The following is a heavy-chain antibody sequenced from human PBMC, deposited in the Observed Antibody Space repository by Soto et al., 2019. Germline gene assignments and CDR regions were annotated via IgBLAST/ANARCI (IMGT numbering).Heavy chain of an antibody. Sequence: QPGGSLRLSCAASGFTFGDYAMSWFRQAPGKGLEWVGFIRTKAYGETTEYAASVNGRFTISRDDSKSIAFLQMNSLNTEDTAVYSCSRVRYDILTGYYLFDYWGQGTQVTVSS. D-gene: IGHD3-9*01. J-gene: IGHJ4*02. CDR3: SRVRYDILTGYYLFDY. CDR1: GFTFGDYA. CDR2: IRTKAYGETT. V-gene: IGHV3-49*03.